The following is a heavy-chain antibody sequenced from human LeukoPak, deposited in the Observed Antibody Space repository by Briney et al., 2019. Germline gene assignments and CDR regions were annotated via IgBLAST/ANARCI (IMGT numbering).Heavy chain of an antibody. J-gene: IGHJ4*02. V-gene: IGHV3-66*01. D-gene: IGHD2-2*01. CDR1: AFTVSSNY. CDR2: IYSDGRI. CDR3: ARGGVVPAAMVVDY. Sequence: GGSLRLSCAASAFTVSSNYMNWVRQAPGKGLEWVSIIYSDGRIYYADSVKGRFTISRDNSKNTLYLQMNSLRAEDTAAYYCARGGVVPAAMVVDYWGQGTLVTVSS.